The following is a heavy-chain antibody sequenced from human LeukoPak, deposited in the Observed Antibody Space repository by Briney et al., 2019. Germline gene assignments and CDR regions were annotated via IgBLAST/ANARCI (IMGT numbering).Heavy chain of an antibody. Sequence: PGGSLRLSCAASGFTFSSYWMHWVRQAPGKRLVWVSRINSDGSSTSYADSVKGRFTISRDNAKNTLYLQMNSLRAEDTAVYYCAHLGAGDYWGQGTLVTVSS. V-gene: IGHV3-74*01. CDR3: AHLGAGDY. CDR1: GFTFSSYW. J-gene: IGHJ4*02. CDR2: INSDGSST. D-gene: IGHD1-26*01.